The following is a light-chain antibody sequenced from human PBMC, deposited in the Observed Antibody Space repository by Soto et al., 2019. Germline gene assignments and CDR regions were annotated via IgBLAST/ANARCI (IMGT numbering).Light chain of an antibody. Sequence: IVMTQSPDTLAVSPGETVTLSCRASQSFSDNLAWYQQKTGQPPRLLIFRASSRASGIPARFSGGGSGTEFTLTISRLQSEDFAVYYCQQYGNWPPWTFGPGTRVEIK. CDR2: RAS. J-gene: IGKJ1*01. V-gene: IGKV3-15*01. CDR1: QSFSDN. CDR3: QQYGNWPPWT.